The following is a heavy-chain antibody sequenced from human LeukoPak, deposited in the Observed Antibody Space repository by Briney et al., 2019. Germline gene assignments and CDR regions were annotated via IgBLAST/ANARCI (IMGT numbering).Heavy chain of an antibody. V-gene: IGHV4-31*03. D-gene: IGHD3-22*01. J-gene: IGHJ4*02. CDR3: ARIPGDYYDTQGDY. CDR1: GGSIRSGGDY. CDR2: IYYSGST. Sequence: SQTLSLTCTVSGGSIRSGGDYWSWIRQHPGKGLEWIGSIYYSGSTNYNPSLESRVTISVDTSKNQFSLRLSSVTAANTAVYYCARIPGDYYDTQGDYWGQGTLVIVSS.